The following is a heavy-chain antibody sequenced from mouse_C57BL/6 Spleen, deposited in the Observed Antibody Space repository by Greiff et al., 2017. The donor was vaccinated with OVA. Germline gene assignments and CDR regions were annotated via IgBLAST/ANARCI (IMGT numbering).Heavy chain of an antibody. CDR1: GYTFTDYD. J-gene: IGHJ4*01. D-gene: IGHD2-12*01. CDR2: IDPETGGT. CDR3: TRRDSNDAYYAMDY. V-gene: IGHV1-15*01. Sequence: QVQLQQSGAELVRPGASVTLSCKASGYTFTDYDMHWVKQTPVHGLEWIGAIDPETGGTAYNQKFKGKAILTADKSSSTAYMELRSLTSEYSAVYYCTRRDSNDAYYAMDYWGQGTSVTVSS.